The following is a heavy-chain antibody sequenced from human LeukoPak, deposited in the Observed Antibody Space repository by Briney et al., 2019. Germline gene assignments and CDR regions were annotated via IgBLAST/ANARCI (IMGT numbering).Heavy chain of an antibody. CDR1: GGSLSGYY. V-gene: IGHV4-34*01. CDR3: ERGPGGRGSRSYYFDY. CDR2: INHSGST. Sequence: SETLSLTCAVYGGSLSGYYWSWIRQPPGKGLEWIGEINHSGSTNYNPSLKSRVTISVDTSKNQFSLKLSSVTAADTAVYYCERGPGGRGSRSYYFDYWGQGTLVTVCS. J-gene: IGHJ4*02. D-gene: IGHD3-10*01.